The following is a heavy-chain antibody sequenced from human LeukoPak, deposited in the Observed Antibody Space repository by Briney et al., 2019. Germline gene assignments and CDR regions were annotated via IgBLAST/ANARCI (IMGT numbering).Heavy chain of an antibody. J-gene: IGHJ6*02. CDR1: GFTLSNYP. CDR3: AKAIRYCSSTSSSTSCFWGGSVGMDV. V-gene: IGHV3-23*01. Sequence: GGSLRLSCAASGFTLSNYPMGWVRQAPVKGLEWLSAIGEEKSGSWTKSADSVKGRFTISRDNSKNTLYLQMSSLRAEDTAVYYCAKAIRYCSSTSSSTSCFWGGSVGMDVWGQGTTVTVSS. D-gene: IGHD2-2*01. CDR2: IGEEKSGSWT.